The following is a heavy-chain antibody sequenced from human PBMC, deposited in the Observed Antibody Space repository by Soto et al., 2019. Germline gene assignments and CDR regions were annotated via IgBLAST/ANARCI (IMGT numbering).Heavy chain of an antibody. CDR2: IFSSGST. Sequence: PSETLSLTCTVSDGSINTFYWRSVREPAGAGLEWIGRIFSSGSTSFKPSLESRVAMSVDTSKNHFSLNLSSVTAADMAVYYCAREGSYSAYNFAHGIQLWSSEFWGQGARVTVSS. CDR3: AREGSYSAYNFAHGIQLWSSEF. V-gene: IGHV4-4*07. D-gene: IGHD5-12*01. J-gene: IGHJ4*02. CDR1: DGSINTFY.